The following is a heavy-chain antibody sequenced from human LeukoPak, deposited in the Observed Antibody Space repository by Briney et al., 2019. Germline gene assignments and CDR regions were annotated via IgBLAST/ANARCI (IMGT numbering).Heavy chain of an antibody. Sequence: GGSLRLSCAASGFTFSSYAMSWVRQAPGKGLEWVSAIGGSGGSTSYADSVKGRSTISRDNSKNTLYLQMNSMRAEETAVYYWAKYYSDYSSTSFYSTPDAFDSWGQGTMVTVSS. CDR1: GFTFSSYA. D-gene: IGHD2-2*01. CDR2: IGGSGGST. CDR3: AKYYSDYSSTSFYSTPDAFDS. V-gene: IGHV3-23*01. J-gene: IGHJ3*02.